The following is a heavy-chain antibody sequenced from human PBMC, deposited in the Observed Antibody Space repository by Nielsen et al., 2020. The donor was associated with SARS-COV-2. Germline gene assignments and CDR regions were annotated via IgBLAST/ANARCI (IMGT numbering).Heavy chain of an antibody. Sequence: WIRQPPGKGLVWVSRINSDGSSASYADSVKGRFTISRDNAKDTLYLQMNSLRAEDTAVYYCARGRRKSYGSGSYYNVGYFDYWGQGTLVTVSS. J-gene: IGHJ4*02. CDR2: INSDGSSA. D-gene: IGHD3-10*01. CDR3: ARGRRKSYGSGSYYNVGYFDY. V-gene: IGHV3-74*01.